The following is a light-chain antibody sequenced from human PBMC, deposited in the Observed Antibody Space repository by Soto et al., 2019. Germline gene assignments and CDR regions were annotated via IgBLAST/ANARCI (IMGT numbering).Light chain of an antibody. CDR3: QQSYSTPQNT. V-gene: IGKV1-39*01. CDR1: QSISWY. CDR2: AAS. J-gene: IGKJ2*01. Sequence: DIQMTQSPSSLSASVGDRVTITCRASQSISWYLNWYQQKPGKAPKLLIYAASSLQSGVPSRFSGSGSGTDFTLTSSSLQPEDFATYDCQQSYSTPQNTFGKGTKLEIK.